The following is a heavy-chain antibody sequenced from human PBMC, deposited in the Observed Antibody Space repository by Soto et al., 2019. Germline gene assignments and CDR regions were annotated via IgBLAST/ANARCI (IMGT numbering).Heavy chain of an antibody. J-gene: IGHJ3*02. Sequence: APVKVSCKASGYTFTSYYMHWVRQAPGQGLEWMGIINPSGGSTSYAQKFQGRVTMTRDTSTSTVYMELSSLRSEDTAVYYCARRGIAVAGTIFGAFDIWGQGTMVTVSS. CDR2: INPSGGST. V-gene: IGHV1-46*03. CDR3: ARRGIAVAGTIFGAFDI. D-gene: IGHD6-19*01. CDR1: GYTFTSYY.